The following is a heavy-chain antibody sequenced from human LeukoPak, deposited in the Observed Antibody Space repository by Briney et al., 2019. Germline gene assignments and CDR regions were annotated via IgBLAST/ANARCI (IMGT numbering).Heavy chain of an antibody. Sequence: SETLSLTCTVSGGSISSSYYYWGWIRQPPGKGLEWIGSIYYSGSTYYNPSLKSRLTISVDTSKHQFSLKRRSVTAADTAVYYCARHVGTWGQGTLVTVSS. J-gene: IGHJ4*02. CDR3: ARHVGT. CDR1: GGSISSSYYY. CDR2: IYYSGST. V-gene: IGHV4-39*01. D-gene: IGHD1-26*01.